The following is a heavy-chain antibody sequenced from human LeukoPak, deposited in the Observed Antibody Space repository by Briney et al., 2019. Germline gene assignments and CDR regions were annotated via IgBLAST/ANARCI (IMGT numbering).Heavy chain of an antibody. D-gene: IGHD2-15*01. CDR2: INSGGGST. Sequence: PGGSLRLSCTASGFTFSNYWMHWVRQAPGKGLVWVSRINSGGGSTTYADSVKGRFSISRDNAKNTLYLQMNSLRAEGTAVYYCTREMVGDAFDIWGHGTLVTVSS. CDR3: TREMVGDAFDI. CDR1: GFTFSNYW. J-gene: IGHJ3*02. V-gene: IGHV3-74*03.